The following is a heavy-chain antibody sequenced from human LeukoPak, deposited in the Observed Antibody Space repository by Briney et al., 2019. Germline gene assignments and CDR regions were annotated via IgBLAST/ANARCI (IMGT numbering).Heavy chain of an antibody. CDR3: AKDNESSGRGTFDY. CDR2: ISYDGSNK. Sequence: GGSLRLSCAASGFTFSNYAMHWVRQAPGKGLEWVAVISYDGSNKYYADSVKGRFTISRDNTKNSLYLQMNSLRAEDTALYYCAKDNESSGRGTFDYWGQGTLVTVSS. D-gene: IGHD3-3*01. V-gene: IGHV3-30-3*01. J-gene: IGHJ4*02. CDR1: GFTFSNYA.